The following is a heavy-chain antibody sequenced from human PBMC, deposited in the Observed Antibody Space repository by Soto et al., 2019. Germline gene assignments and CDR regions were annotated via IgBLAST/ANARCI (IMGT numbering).Heavy chain of an antibody. D-gene: IGHD3-3*01. CDR1: GGSISSSSYY. CDR2: IYYSGST. CDR3: ARVDFWSGYYTGSTFDY. J-gene: IGHJ4*02. Sequence: KASETLSLTCTVSGGSISSSSYYWGWIRQPPGKGLEWIGSIYYSGSTYYNPSLKRRVTISVDTSKNQFSLKLSSVTAADTAVYYCARVDFWSGYYTGSTFDYWGQGTLVTVSS. V-gene: IGHV4-39*01.